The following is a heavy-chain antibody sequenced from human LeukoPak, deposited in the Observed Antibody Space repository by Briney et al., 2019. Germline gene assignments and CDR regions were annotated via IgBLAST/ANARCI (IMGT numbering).Heavy chain of an antibody. J-gene: IGHJ6*02. CDR2: IYPSDSNT. CDR3: ATTYYFDSTFMDV. CDR1: GYIFSDYW. V-gene: IGHV5-51*01. Sequence: GESLKISCKGSGYIFSDYWIGWVRQMPGKGLEWMGFIYPSDSNTRYSPSFQGQVTISADKSISTAFLQWSGLKASDTAMYYCATTYYFDSTFMDVWGQGTTVTVSS. D-gene: IGHD3-22*01.